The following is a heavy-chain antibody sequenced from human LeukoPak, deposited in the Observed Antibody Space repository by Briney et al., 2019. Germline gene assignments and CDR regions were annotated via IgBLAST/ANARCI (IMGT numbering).Heavy chain of an antibody. Sequence: GGSLRLSCAASGLTFSSYAMSWVRQAPGKGLEWVSAISGSGGSTYYADSVKGRFTISRDNSKNTLYLQMNSLRAEDTAVYYCAKGSSWFQYNWFDPWGQGTLVTVSS. CDR1: GLTFSSYA. D-gene: IGHD6-13*01. CDR3: AKGSSWFQYNWFDP. J-gene: IGHJ5*02. V-gene: IGHV3-23*01. CDR2: ISGSGGST.